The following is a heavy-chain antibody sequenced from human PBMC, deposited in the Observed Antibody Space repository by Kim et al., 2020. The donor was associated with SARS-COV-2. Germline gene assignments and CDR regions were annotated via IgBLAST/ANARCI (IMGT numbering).Heavy chain of an antibody. Sequence: LKSRVTISVDTSKNQFSLKLSSVTAADTAVYYCAGSIAAAGTYSWHYFDYWGQGTLVTVSS. D-gene: IGHD6-13*01. V-gene: IGHV4-59*01. CDR3: AGSIAAAGTYSWHYFDY. J-gene: IGHJ4*02.